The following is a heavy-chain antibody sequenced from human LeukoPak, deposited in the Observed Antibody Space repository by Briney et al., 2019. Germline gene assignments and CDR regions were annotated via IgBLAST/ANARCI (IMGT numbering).Heavy chain of an antibody. D-gene: IGHD3-10*01. CDR2: ITSGSDTI. CDR1: GFPFSRYS. Sequence: GGSLRLSCATSGFPFSRYSMNWVRQAPGKGLEWLSYITSGSDTIYYADSVKGRFTISRDNSKNTLYLQMNSLRAEDTAVYYCARPPATDRYGSGSYYKRGYFDYWGQGTLVTVSS. CDR3: ARPPATDRYGSGSYYKRGYFDY. V-gene: IGHV3-48*01. J-gene: IGHJ4*02.